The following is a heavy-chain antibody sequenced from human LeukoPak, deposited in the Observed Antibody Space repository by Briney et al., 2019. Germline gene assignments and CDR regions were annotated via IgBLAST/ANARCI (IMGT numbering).Heavy chain of an antibody. V-gene: IGHV2-70*11. CDR1: GFSLRTSGMC. D-gene: IGHD6-13*01. Sequence: SGPALVKPTQTLTLTCTFSGFSLRTSGMCVSWVRQPPGKALEWLACIDWDDDKYYSTSLKTRLTISKDTSKYQVVLTMTNTDPEDTAMYYCARIRAGSHLDYFDYWGLGTLVTVSS. J-gene: IGHJ4*02. CDR3: ARIRAGSHLDYFDY. CDR2: IDWDDDK.